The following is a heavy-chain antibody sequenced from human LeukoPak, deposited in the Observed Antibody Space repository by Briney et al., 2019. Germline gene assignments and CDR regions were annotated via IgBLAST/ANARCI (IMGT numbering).Heavy chain of an antibody. D-gene: IGHD2-21*02. CDR3: ARYCGGDCYSPHDAFDI. Sequence: GGSLRLSCAASGFTFSDYWMSWVRQAPGKGLEWVANIEKDGNERYYVDSVKGRFTISRENAKNSLYLQMNSLRGEDAAVYYCARYCGGDCYSPHDAFDIWGQGTMVTVSS. CDR2: IEKDGNER. CDR1: GFTFSDYW. V-gene: IGHV3-7*04. J-gene: IGHJ3*02.